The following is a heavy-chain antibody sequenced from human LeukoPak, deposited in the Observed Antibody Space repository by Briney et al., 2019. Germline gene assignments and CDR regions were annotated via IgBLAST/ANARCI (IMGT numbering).Heavy chain of an antibody. CDR3: ARLVTGNKLEY. CDR1: GYTFSNYW. V-gene: IGHV5-51*01. D-gene: IGHD2-21*02. J-gene: IGHJ4*02. Sequence: GESLKISFQGSGYTFSNYWLGWVRQMPGKGLELIGIIYPSESDSRFSPSFRAQVTLSTYKYISTAYLHWISLKASETAMYYCARLVTGNKLEYWGQGGLVSVSS. CDR2: IYPSESDS.